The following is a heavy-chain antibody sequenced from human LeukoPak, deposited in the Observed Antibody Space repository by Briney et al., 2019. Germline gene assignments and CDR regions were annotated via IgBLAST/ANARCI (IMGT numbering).Heavy chain of an antibody. CDR1: GYTFTGYY. V-gene: IGHV1-2*02. J-gene: IGHJ4*02. Sequence: ASVKVSCKASGYTFTGYYMHWVRQAPGRGLEWMGWINPNSGGTNYAQKFQGRVTMTRDTSISTAYMELSRLRSDDTAVYYCARTPSSSWFLTPYFDYWGQGTLVTVSS. CDR3: ARTPSSSWFLTPYFDY. CDR2: INPNSGGT. D-gene: IGHD6-13*01.